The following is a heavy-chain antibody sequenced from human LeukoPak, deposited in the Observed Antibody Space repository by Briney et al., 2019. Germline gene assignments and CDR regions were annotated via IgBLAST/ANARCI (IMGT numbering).Heavy chain of an antibody. CDR1: GGSISSYY. CDR3: ARKRAAAGKDY. D-gene: IGHD6-13*01. J-gene: IGHJ4*02. Sequence: PSETLSLTCTVSGGSISSYYWSWIRQPPGKGLEWIGEINHSGSTNYNPSLKSRVTISVDTSKNQFSLKLSSVTAADTAVYYCARKRAAAGKDYWGQGTLVTVSS. CDR2: INHSGST. V-gene: IGHV4-34*01.